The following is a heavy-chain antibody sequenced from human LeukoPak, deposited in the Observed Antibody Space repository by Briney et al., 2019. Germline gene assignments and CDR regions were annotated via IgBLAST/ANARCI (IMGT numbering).Heavy chain of an antibody. D-gene: IGHD3-3*01. CDR1: GFTFSSYA. J-gene: IGHJ6*02. V-gene: IGHV3-23*01. CDR2: ISGSGGST. CDR3: AKDEEWYYYYGMDV. Sequence: GGSLRLSRAASGFTFSSYAMSWVRQAPGKGLEWVSGISGSGGSTYYADSVKGRFTISRDNSKNTLYLQMNSLRVEDTAVYYCAKDEEWYYYYGMDVWGQGTTVTVSS.